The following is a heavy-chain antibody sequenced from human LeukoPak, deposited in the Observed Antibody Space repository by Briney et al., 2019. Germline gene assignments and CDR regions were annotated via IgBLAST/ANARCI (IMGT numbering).Heavy chain of an antibody. D-gene: IGHD3-3*01. CDR2: ISVYNGNT. J-gene: IGHJ4*02. Sequence: ASVEVSCKASGHTFTSNGIMWVRQAPGQGLEWMGWISVYNGNTKYAQKLQGRVTMTADTSTSTAYMELRSLKFDDTAVYYCARKVSWSGYADYWGQGTLVSVSS. CDR3: ARKVSWSGYADY. CDR1: GHTFTSNG. V-gene: IGHV1-18*01.